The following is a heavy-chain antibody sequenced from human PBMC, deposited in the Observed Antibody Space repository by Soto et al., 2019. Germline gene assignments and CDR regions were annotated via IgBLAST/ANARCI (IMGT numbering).Heavy chain of an antibody. V-gene: IGHV6-1*01. CDR1: GDKVSKNTAA. CDR2: TYYRSKWYN. Sequence: TLSLTCTISGDKVSKNTAAWNWIKKSPSRGLEWLGRTYYRSKWYNDYAVSVKSRITINPDTSKNQFSLQLNSVTPEDTAVYYCAREGELLPFDYWGQGTLVTVSS. CDR3: AREGELLPFDY. D-gene: IGHD1-26*01. J-gene: IGHJ4*02.